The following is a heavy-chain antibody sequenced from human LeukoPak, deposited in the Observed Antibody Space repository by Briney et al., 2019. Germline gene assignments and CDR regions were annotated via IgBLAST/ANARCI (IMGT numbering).Heavy chain of an antibody. V-gene: IGHV4-59*12. CDR1: GGSISSYY. Sequence: SETLSLTCTVSGGSISSYYLSWIRQPPGKGLEWVGVIYYSGSTNYNHSLKRRVTISVDTSKNKSYLQLSSVTAEDTAVYYCARAAAVDLFDYWGQGALVTVSS. CDR2: IYYSGST. CDR3: ARAAAVDLFDY. D-gene: IGHD6-19*01. J-gene: IGHJ4*02.